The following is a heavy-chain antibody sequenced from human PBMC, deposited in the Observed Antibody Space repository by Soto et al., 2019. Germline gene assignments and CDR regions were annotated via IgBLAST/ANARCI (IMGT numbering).Heavy chain of an antibody. D-gene: IGHD5-12*01. CDR1: GFTFSSYS. CDR2: ISSSSSCI. V-gene: IGHV3-21*06. CDR3: ARDHCSWLRCRYYYYGMDV. J-gene: IGHJ6*02. Sequence: EVQLVESGGGLVKPGGSLRLSCAASGFTFSSYSMNWVRQAPGTGLEWFSSISSSSSCIYYADSVKGRFTISRDNAKNSLYRQMNCLRAKDTAVYYRARDHCSWLRCRYYYYGMDVWGQGTTVTVSS.